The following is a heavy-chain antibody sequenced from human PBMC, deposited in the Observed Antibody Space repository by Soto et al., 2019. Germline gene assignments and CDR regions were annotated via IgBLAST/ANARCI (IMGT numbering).Heavy chain of an antibody. D-gene: IGHD3-22*01. Sequence: SVKVSCKASGGTFSSYAISWVRQAPGQGLEWMGGIIPIFGTANYAQKFQGRVTITADKSTSTAYMELSSLRSEDTAVYYCARGGPYYYDSSGYSENWFDPWGQGTLVTVS. V-gene: IGHV1-69*06. CDR3: ARGGPYYYDSSGYSENWFDP. CDR1: GGTFSSYA. J-gene: IGHJ5*02. CDR2: IIPIFGTA.